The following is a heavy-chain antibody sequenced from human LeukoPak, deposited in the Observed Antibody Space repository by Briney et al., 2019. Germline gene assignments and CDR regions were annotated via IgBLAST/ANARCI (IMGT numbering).Heavy chain of an antibody. J-gene: IGHJ4*02. CDR3: ARDPSTLLPTDDS. D-gene: IGHD2-2*01. CDR1: GFNFMQYG. Sequence: GGSLRLSCVGSGFNFMQYGMMWIRQAPGKGLEWVSTIHPSGINTHHADSVKGRFTISRDNSKNTLYLQMNSLRVEDTAIYYCARDPSTLLPTDDSWGQGTLVAVSS. V-gene: IGHV3-23*05. CDR2: IHPSGINT.